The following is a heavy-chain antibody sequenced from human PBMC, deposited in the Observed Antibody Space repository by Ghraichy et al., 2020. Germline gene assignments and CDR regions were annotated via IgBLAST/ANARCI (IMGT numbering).Heavy chain of an antibody. CDR3: ARRSLLDAAMVHYYYGMDV. J-gene: IGHJ6*02. D-gene: IGHD5-18*01. V-gene: IGHV4-39*01. CDR2: IYYSGST. Sequence: SETPSLTCTVSGGSISSTSYYWGWIRQPPGKGLEWIGSIYYSGSTYYNPSLKSRVTISADTSKNQFSLKLSSVTAADTAMYYCARRSLLDAAMVHYYYGMDVWGQGTTVTVSS. CDR1: GGSISSTSYY.